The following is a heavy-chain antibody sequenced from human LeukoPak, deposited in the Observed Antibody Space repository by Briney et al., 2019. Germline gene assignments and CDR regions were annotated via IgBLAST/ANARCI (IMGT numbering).Heavy chain of an antibody. CDR2: IDHSGSS. CDR3: ARAGHYYDSSGYYYAEYFQH. CDR1: GVSFSGYS. V-gene: IGHV4-34*01. Sequence: SETLSLTCAVYGVSFSGYSWTWIRQPPGKGLEWIGEIDHSGSSNFNPSLKSRATISADTSKNQFSLKLSSVTAADTAVYYCARAGHYYDSSGYYYAEYFQHWGQGTLVTVSS. D-gene: IGHD3-22*01. J-gene: IGHJ1*01.